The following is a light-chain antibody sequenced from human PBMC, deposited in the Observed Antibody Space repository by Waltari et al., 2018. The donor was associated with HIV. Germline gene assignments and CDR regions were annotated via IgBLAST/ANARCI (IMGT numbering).Light chain of an antibody. CDR2: DVS. CDR3: SSYTSSSTPLVV. Sequence: QSALTQPASVSGSPGTSSTISCTGTSSDVGGYNYVSWYQQHPAKAPILRIYDVSNRPSGVSNRVPGAKSGNTASLTISGLQAEDEADYYCSSYTSSSTPLVVFGGGTKLTVL. CDR1: SSDVGGYNY. V-gene: IGLV2-14*03. J-gene: IGLJ2*01.